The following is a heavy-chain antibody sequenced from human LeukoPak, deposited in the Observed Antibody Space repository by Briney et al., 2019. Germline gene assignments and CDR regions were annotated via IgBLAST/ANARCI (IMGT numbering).Heavy chain of an antibody. CDR3: AREGE. D-gene: IGHD3-10*01. J-gene: IGHJ4*02. CDR2: ISYDGSNK. CDR1: GFTFSSYA. Sequence: GGSLRLSCAASGFTFSSYAMSWVRQAPGKGLEWVAVISYDGSNKYYADSVKGRFTISRDNSKNTLYLQMNSLRAEDTAVYYCAREGEWGQGTLVTVSS. V-gene: IGHV3-30-3*01.